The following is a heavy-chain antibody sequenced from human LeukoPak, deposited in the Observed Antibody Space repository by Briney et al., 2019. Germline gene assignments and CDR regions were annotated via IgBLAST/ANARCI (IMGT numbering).Heavy chain of an antibody. V-gene: IGHV3-23*01. CDR3: ARDARDSSGYFQPALHY. J-gene: IGHJ4*02. Sequence: GGSLRLSCAASGFTFSSYAMSWVRQAPGKGLEWVSAISGSGGSTYYADSVKGRFTISRDNSKNTLYLQMNSLRAEDTAVYYCARDARDSSGYFQPALHYWGQGTLVTVSS. CDR1: GFTFSSYA. CDR2: ISGSGGST. D-gene: IGHD3-22*01.